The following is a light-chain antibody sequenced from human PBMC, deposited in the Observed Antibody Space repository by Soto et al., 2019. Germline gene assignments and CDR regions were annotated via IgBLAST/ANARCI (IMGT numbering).Light chain of an antibody. Sequence: DIQLTQSPSSLSASVGDRFTITFRSSQSISSYLNWYQQKPGRAPKLLIYDASNLEAGVPSRFRGSGSGTDFTFTISRLQPEDIATYYCQQYENLPTFGQGTRLEIK. V-gene: IGKV1-33*01. CDR2: DAS. J-gene: IGKJ5*01. CDR3: QQYENLPT. CDR1: QSISSY.